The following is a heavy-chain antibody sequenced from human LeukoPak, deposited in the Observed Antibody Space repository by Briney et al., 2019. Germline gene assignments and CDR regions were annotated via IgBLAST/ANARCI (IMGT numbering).Heavy chain of an antibody. CDR3: ARGLRWFDP. V-gene: IGHV3-7*01. CDR1: GFTFSSSW. CDR2: IKQDGSEK. Sequence: GGSLRLSCAASGFTFSSSWMTWVRQAPGKGVEWVGNIKQDGSEKYYVDSVKGRFTISRDNAKNSLYLQMNSLRAEDTAVYYCARGLRWFDPWGQGTLVTVSS. J-gene: IGHJ5*02.